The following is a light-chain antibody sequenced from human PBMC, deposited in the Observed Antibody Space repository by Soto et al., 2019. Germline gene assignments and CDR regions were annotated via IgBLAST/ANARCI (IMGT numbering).Light chain of an antibody. CDR1: SSDVGGYNC. CDR2: DVT. J-gene: IGLJ1*01. CDR3: CSHSASYTFV. Sequence: LTPPRSLSGSPGQSVTISCTGTSSDVGGYNCVSWYQQHPGKAPQLIIYDVTQRPSGVPDRFSGSKSGNTASLSISGLQAEDEADYYCCSHSASYTFVFGTGTKVTVL. V-gene: IGLV2-11*01.